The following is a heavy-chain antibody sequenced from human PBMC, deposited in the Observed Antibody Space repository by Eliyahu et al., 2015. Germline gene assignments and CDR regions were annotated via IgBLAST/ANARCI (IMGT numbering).Heavy chain of an antibody. V-gene: IGHV3-30*18. CDR1: FTFSSYG. CDR2: ISYDGSNK. J-gene: IGHJ4*02. D-gene: IGHD3-3*01. CDR3: AKVLEIGIPIDPLDY. Sequence: FTFSSYGMHWVRQAPGKGLEWVAVISYDGSNKYYADSVKGRFTISRDNSKNTLYLQMNSLRAEDTAVYYCAKVLEIGIPIDPLDYWGQGTLVTVSS.